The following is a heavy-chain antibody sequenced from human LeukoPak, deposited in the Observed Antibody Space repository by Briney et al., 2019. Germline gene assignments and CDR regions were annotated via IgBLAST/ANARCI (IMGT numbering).Heavy chain of an antibody. CDR3: AGGNPRGKSLDY. Sequence: PGGSLRLSCAASGFTFSSYSMNWVRQAPGKGLEWVSSISSSSSYIYYADSVKGRSTISRDNAKNSLYLQMNSLRAEDTAVYYCAGGNPRGKSLDYWGQGTLVTVSS. J-gene: IGHJ4*02. CDR1: GFTFSSYS. V-gene: IGHV3-21*01. CDR2: ISSSSSYI.